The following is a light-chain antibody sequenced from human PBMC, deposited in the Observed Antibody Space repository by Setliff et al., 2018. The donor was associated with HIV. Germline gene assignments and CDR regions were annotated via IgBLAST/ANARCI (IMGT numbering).Light chain of an antibody. CDR2: DNN. CDR1: SSNIGTNA. CDR3: AAWDATLNGFV. V-gene: IGLV1-44*01. J-gene: IGLJ1*01. Sequence: QSVLTQPPSESGTPGQRVTISCSGSSSNIGTNAVNWYQQLTGTAPKVLIYDNNQRPSGVPDRVSGSKSGTSASLAISGLQSDDEADYYCAAWDATLNGFVFGTGTKVTVL.